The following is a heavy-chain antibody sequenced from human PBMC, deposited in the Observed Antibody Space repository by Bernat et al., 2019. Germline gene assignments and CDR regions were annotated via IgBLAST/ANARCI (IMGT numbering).Heavy chain of an antibody. CDR3: ARELWLGIEAVGVDY. CDR1: RFTFSNYS. CDR2: ISSSSSTI. D-gene: IGHD1-26*01. V-gene: IGHV3-48*01. J-gene: IGHJ4*02. Sequence: EVQLVESGGGLVQPGGSLRLSCAASRFTFSNYSMNWVRQAPGKGLEWVSYISSSSSTIYYADSVKGRFTVSRDNAKNSLYLQMNSLRVEDTAVYYCARELWLGIEAVGVDYWGQGTLVTVSS.